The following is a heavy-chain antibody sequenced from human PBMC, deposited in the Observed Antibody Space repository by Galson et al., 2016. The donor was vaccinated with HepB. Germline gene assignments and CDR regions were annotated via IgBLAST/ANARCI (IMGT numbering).Heavy chain of an antibody. J-gene: IGHJ4*02. CDR1: GFSLKTDGMC. V-gene: IGHV2-70*11. CDR3: ARTRGPTKGIDF. D-gene: IGHD2-8*01. CDR2: IYWDEEK. Sequence: PALVKPTQTLTLTCSFSGFSLKTDGMCVTWIRQPPGKALEWLARIYWDEEKRYSVSLKTRLTISKDASRNLVVLTMTNMDPVDTATYYCARTRGPTKGIDFWGQGTLVTVSS.